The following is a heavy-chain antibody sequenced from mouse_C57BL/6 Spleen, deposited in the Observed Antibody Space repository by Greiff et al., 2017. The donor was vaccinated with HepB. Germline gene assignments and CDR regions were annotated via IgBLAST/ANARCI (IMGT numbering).Heavy chain of an antibody. CDR1: GFTFSDAW. CDR3: TRLLLSPPWFAY. J-gene: IGHJ3*01. CDR2: IRNKANNHAT. D-gene: IGHD2-1*01. Sequence: EVQLVESGGGLVQPGGSMKLSCAASGFTFSDAWMDWVRQSPEKGLEWVAEIRNKANNHATYYAESVKGRFTISRDDSKSSVYLQMNSLRAEDTGIYYCTRLLLSPPWFAYWGQGTLVTVSA. V-gene: IGHV6-6*01.